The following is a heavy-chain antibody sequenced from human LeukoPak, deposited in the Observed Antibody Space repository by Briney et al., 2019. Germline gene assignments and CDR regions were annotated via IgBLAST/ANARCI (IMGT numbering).Heavy chain of an antibody. CDR2: IRSKPYGGTT. D-gene: IGHD3-22*01. Sequence: GSLRLSCTGSGFSLGDYGMSWVRQAPGKGLEWVGFIRSKPYGGTTEYAASVKGRFTISRDDSESIAYLQMNSLKTEDTAVYYCTRGDYYDSSGYYFLFDYWGQGTLVAVSS. CDR3: TRGDYYDSSGYYFLFDY. J-gene: IGHJ4*02. CDR1: GFSLGDYG. V-gene: IGHV3-49*04.